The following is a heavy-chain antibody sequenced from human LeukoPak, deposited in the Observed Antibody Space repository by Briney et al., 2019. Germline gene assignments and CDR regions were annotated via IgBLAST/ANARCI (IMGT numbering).Heavy chain of an antibody. CDR1: GYTFTSYG. Sequence: ASVKVSCKASGYTFTSYGISWVRQAPGQGLEWMGWISAYNGNTNHAQKLQGRVTMTTDTSTSTAYMELRSLRSDDTAVYYCARFVSNQLLRYWYFDLWGRGTLVTVSS. V-gene: IGHV1-18*01. J-gene: IGHJ2*01. D-gene: IGHD2-2*01. CDR2: ISAYNGNT. CDR3: ARFVSNQLLRYWYFDL.